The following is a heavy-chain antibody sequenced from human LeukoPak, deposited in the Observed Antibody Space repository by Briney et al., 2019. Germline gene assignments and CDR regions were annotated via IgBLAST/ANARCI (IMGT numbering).Heavy chain of an antibody. CDR1: GYTFTGYY. Sequence: GASVKVSCKASGYTFTGYYMHWVRQAPGQGLEWMGWINPNSGGTNYAQKFQGRVTMTRDTSISTAYMELSRLRSDDTAVYYCARDIVVVPAAITFTFDPWGQGTLVTVSS. J-gene: IGHJ5*02. D-gene: IGHD2-2*02. CDR2: INPNSGGT. CDR3: ARDIVVVPAAITFTFDP. V-gene: IGHV1-2*02.